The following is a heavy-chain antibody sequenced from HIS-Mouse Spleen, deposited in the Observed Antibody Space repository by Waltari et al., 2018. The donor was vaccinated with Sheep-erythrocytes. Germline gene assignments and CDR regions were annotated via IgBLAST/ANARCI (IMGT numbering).Heavy chain of an antibody. Sequence: SSYGMHWVRQAPGKGLEWVAVISYDGSNKNYADSVKGRFTISRDNSKNTLYLQMNSLRAEDTAVYYCAKVRTVNYWYFDLWGRGTLVTVSS. CDR1: SSYG. CDR2: ISYDGSNK. J-gene: IGHJ2*01. CDR3: AKVRTVNYWYFDL. V-gene: IGHV3-30*18. D-gene: IGHD1-1*01.